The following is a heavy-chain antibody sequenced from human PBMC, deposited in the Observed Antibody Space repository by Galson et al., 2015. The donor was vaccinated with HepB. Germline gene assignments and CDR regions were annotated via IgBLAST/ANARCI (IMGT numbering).Heavy chain of an antibody. CDR1: GFIFSSYA. J-gene: IGHJ4*02. CDR3: AKDRYGSGNYGFDY. D-gene: IGHD3-10*01. V-gene: IGHV3-23*01. Sequence: SLRLSCAASGFIFSSYAMSWVRQAPGKGLEWVCVISGNGNTYYADSVKGRFTISRDNFKNTVYLQMNSLTAEGTAVYYCAKDRYGSGNYGFDYWGQGTLVTVSS. CDR2: ISGNGNT.